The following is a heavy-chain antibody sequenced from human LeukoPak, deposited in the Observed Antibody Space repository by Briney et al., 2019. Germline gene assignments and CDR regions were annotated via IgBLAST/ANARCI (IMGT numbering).Heavy chain of an antibody. J-gene: IGHJ5*02. Sequence: ASVKVSCKASGHNFTSYGISWVRQAPGQGLEWMGWISVYNGDTNYAQSLQGRVTLATDTSTTTAYMDLRSLRSDDTAVYYCAWDESISTALPWGQGTLVTVSS. V-gene: IGHV1-18*01. CDR1: GHNFTSYG. D-gene: IGHD2-21*01. CDR3: AWDESISTALP. CDR2: ISVYNGDT.